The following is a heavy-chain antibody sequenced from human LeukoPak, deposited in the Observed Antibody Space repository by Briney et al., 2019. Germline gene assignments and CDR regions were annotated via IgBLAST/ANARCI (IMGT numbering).Heavy chain of an antibody. CDR3: ARGSFGFDY. D-gene: IGHD3-10*01. Sequence: GGSLRLSCAASGFTFSNYSMHWVRQAPGKGLEWVAVTWYDGSKKYYVDSVKGRFTISRDNSKNSLYLQMNSLRAEDTAVYYCARGSFGFDYWGQGTLVTVSS. V-gene: IGHV3-33*01. J-gene: IGHJ4*02. CDR1: GFTFSNYS. CDR2: TWYDGSKK.